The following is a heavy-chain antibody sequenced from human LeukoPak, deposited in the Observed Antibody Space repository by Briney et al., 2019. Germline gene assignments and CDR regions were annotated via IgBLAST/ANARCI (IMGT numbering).Heavy chain of an antibody. V-gene: IGHV3-48*01. CDR2: INSRSSTI. CDR3: ARDWAMTTVTPDAFDI. CDR1: RFTFSNYG. J-gene: IGHJ3*02. D-gene: IGHD4-17*01. Sequence: PGGSLRLSCAASRFTFSNYGVNWVRQAPGKGLEWVSYINSRSSTIYYADSVRGRFTISRDNAKNSLYLQMNSLRAEDTAVYYCARDWAMTTVTPDAFDIWGQGTMVTVSS.